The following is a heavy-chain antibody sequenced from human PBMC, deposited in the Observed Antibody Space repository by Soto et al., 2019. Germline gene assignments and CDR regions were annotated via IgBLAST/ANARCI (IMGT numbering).Heavy chain of an antibody. V-gene: IGHV1-3*01. Sequence: RASVKVSCKASGYTFTSYAMHWVRQAPGQRLEWMGWINAGNGNTKYSQKFQGRVTITRDTSASTAYMELSSLRSEDTAVYYCAGSIAARRQLGSEFDYWGQGTLFTVSS. CDR1: GYTFTSYA. J-gene: IGHJ4*02. CDR3: AGSIAARRQLGSEFDY. CDR2: INAGNGNT. D-gene: IGHD6-6*01.